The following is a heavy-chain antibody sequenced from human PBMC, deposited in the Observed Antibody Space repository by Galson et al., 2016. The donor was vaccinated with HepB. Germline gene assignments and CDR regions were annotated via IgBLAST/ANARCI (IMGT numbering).Heavy chain of an antibody. CDR3: ARLGYDSSGYFPVF. V-gene: IGHV1-18*01. CDR2: ISAYNGNS. J-gene: IGHJ4*02. CDR1: GYTFINYG. Sequence: QSGAEVKKPGASVKVSCKASGYTFINYGISWVRQAPGQGLEWMGWISAYNGNSNYAQKFQGRVTMTTDTSTTTAYMDLRSLRSGDTAVYYCARLGYDSSGYFPVFWGQGTLVTVSS. D-gene: IGHD3-22*01.